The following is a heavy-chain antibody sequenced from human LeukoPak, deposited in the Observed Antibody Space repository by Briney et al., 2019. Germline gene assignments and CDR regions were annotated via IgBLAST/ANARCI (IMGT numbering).Heavy chain of an antibody. CDR1: GFTFSSDD. CDR2: IGTAGDT. Sequence: PGGSLRLSCAASGFTFSSDDMHWVRQATGEGLGWGSAIGTAGDTYYPGSVKGRFTISRENAKNSLYLQMNSLRAGDTAVYYCARAPSLTLPDYWGQGTLVTVSS. D-gene: IGHD3-9*01. CDR3: ARAPSLTLPDY. V-gene: IGHV3-13*01. J-gene: IGHJ4*02.